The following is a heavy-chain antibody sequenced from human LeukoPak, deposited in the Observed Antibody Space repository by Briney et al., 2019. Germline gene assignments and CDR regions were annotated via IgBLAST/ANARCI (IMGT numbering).Heavy chain of an antibody. Sequence: ASVKLSCKASGYTFTSYGISWVRQAPGKGLEWMGWISAYNGNTNYAQKLQGRVTMTTDTSTSTAYMELRSLRSDDTAVYYCARDYYGSGSYYSNKRCYAYWGQGTLVTVSS. D-gene: IGHD3-10*01. J-gene: IGHJ4*02. CDR3: ARDYYGSGSYYSNKRCYAY. CDR2: ISAYNGNT. V-gene: IGHV1-18*01. CDR1: GYTFTSYG.